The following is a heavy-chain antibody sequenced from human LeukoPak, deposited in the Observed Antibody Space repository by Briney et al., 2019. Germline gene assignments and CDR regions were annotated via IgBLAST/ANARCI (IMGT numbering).Heavy chain of an antibody. J-gene: IGHJ2*01. V-gene: IGHV3-11*04. CDR2: ISSGGSTM. CDR1: GFIISDYY. Sequence: GGSLRLSCAASGFIISDYYMNWIRQAPGKGLEWVSYISSGGSTMYYADYVRGRFTISWDSTNNSLYLEMNSLRAEDTAVYYCARLRSGEDFDLWGRGTLVTVSS. CDR3: ARLRSGEDFDL.